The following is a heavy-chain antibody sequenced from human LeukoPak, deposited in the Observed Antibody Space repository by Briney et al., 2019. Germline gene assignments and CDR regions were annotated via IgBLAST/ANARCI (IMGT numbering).Heavy chain of an antibody. V-gene: IGHV4-34*01. D-gene: IGHD6-6*01. CDR2: INHSGST. CDR3: ARHRNPRTYRYSSSPYYYYMDV. J-gene: IGHJ6*03. Sequence: SETLSLTCAVYGGSFSGYYWSWIRQPPGKGLEWIGEINHSGSTNYNPSLKSRVTISVDTSKNQFSLKLSSVTAADTAVYYCARHRNPRTYRYSSSPYYYYMDVWGKGTTVTVSS. CDR1: GGSFSGYY.